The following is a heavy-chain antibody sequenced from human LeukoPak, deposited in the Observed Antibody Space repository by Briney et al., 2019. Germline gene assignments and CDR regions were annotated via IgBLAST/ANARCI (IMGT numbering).Heavy chain of an antibody. CDR1: GGTFSSYA. D-gene: IGHD2-15*01. Sequence: SVKVSCKASGGTFSSYAISWVRQAPGQGLEWMGRIIPILGIANYAQKFQGRVTITADKSTSTAYMELSSVRAEDTAVYYCARDGYCSGGSCYGMDVWGQGTTVTVSS. CDR2: IIPILGIA. CDR3: ARDGYCSGGSCYGMDV. J-gene: IGHJ6*02. V-gene: IGHV1-69*04.